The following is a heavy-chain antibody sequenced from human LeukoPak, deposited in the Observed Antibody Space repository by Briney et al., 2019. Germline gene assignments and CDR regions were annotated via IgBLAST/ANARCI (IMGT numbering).Heavy chain of an antibody. D-gene: IGHD6-19*01. Sequence: AGGSLRLSCTASGFTFRSHAMHWVRQAAGKGLEWVAVISFDGNIKYYADPVKGRVTVSRDNTKNTLSLQMSSLTSEDTALYYCARDLLAFGSSGRFWFALDMWGQGTLVTVSS. J-gene: IGHJ3*02. CDR2: ISFDGNIK. CDR1: GFTFRSHA. CDR3: ARDLLAFGSSGRFWFALDM. V-gene: IGHV3-30-3*01.